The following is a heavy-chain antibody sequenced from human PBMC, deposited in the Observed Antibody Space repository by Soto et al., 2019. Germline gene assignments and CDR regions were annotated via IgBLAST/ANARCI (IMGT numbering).Heavy chain of an antibody. V-gene: IGHV3-30-3*01. J-gene: IGHJ6*02. CDR3: ARDPHGMDV. Sequence: QEQLVESGGGVVQPGRSLRLSCVASGFMFSSYAMHWVRQAPGKGLEGVAVISYDGSKKYYTDSVKGRYTISRDDSKNTLYLQMNSLRVEDTAVYYCARDPHGMDVWGQGTTVTVSS. CDR2: ISYDGSKK. CDR1: GFMFSSYA.